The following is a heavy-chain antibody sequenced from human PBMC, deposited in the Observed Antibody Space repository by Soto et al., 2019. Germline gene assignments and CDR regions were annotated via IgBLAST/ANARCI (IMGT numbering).Heavy chain of an antibody. CDR3: ARVPYCSSTSCANNWFEP. CDR2: TYYRSKWYN. V-gene: IGHV6-1*01. Sequence: SQTLSLTCAISGDSVSSNSAAWNWIRQSPSRGLEWLGRTYYRSKWYNDYAVSVKSRITINPDTSKNQFSLQLNSVTPEDTAVYYCARVPYCSSTSCANNWFEPWGQGTLVTVSS. D-gene: IGHD2-2*01. J-gene: IGHJ5*02. CDR1: GDSVSSNSAA.